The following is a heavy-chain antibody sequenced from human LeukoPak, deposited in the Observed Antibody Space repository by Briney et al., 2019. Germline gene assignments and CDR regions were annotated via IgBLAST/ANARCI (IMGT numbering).Heavy chain of an antibody. Sequence: SGGSLRLSCAASGFTFSSYAMSWVRQAPGKGLEWVSAISGSGGSTYYADSVKGRFTISRDNSKNTLYLQKNSLRAEDTAVYYCAKVAGYYYGSGSYMDVWGLGSTVTVSS. V-gene: IGHV3-23*01. D-gene: IGHD3-10*01. CDR3: AKVAGYYYGSGSYMDV. CDR2: ISGSGGST. CDR1: GFTFSSYA. J-gene: IGHJ6*03.